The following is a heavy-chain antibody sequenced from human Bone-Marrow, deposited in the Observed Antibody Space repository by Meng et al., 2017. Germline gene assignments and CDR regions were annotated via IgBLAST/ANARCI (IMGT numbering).Heavy chain of an antibody. CDR3: ARDGGISVF. V-gene: IGHV4-59*12. D-gene: IGHD2-21*01. Sequence: GSLRLSCTVSGGSISSYYWSWIRRPPGKGLEWIGYIYYSGSTNYNPSLKSRVTISVDTSKNQFSLKLSSVTAADTAVYYCARDGGISVFWGQGTLVTVSS. J-gene: IGHJ4*02. CDR1: GGSISSYY. CDR2: IYYSGST.